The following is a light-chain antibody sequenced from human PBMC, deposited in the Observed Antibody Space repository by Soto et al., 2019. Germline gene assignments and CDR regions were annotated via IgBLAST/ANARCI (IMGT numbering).Light chain of an antibody. J-gene: IGKJ3*01. Sequence: EIVLTQSPATLSLSPGERATLSCRASQSVGSSLAWYQQKPGQAPKLLIYDASNRATGIPARFSGSGSGTDFTLTISSLEPEDFTVYYCQHRSSWPRTFGPGTQVDFK. CDR2: DAS. V-gene: IGKV3-11*01. CDR1: QSVGSS. CDR3: QHRSSWPRT.